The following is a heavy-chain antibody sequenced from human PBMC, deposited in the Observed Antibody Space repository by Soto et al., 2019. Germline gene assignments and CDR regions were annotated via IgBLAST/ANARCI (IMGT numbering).Heavy chain of an antibody. CDR1: GFTFSSYE. CDR2: ISSSGSTI. J-gene: IGHJ5*02. V-gene: IGHV3-48*03. Sequence: EVQLVESGGGLVQPGGSLRLSSAASGFTFSSYEMNWVRQAPGKGLEWVSYISSSGSTIYYADSVKGRFTISRDNAKNSLYLQMNSLRAEDTAIYYCARAKFMVRGVIPHNWFDPWGQGTLVTVSS. D-gene: IGHD3-10*01. CDR3: ARAKFMVRGVIPHNWFDP.